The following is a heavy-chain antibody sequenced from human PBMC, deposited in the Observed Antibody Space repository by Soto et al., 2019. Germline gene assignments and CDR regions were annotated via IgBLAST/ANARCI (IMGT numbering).Heavy chain of an antibody. Sequence: GGSLRLSCAASGFTFSSYGMHWVRQAPGKGLEWVAVIWYDGSNKYYADSVKGRFTVSRDNSKNTLYLQMNSLRAEDTAVYYCARGLEMATIFCAFDIWGQGTMVTRLL. CDR2: IWYDGSNK. V-gene: IGHV3-33*01. CDR1: GFTFSSYG. J-gene: IGHJ3*02. CDR3: ARGLEMATIFCAFDI. D-gene: IGHD5-12*01.